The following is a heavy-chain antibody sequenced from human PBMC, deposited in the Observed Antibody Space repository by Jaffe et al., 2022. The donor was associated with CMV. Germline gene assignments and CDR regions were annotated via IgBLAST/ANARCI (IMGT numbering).Heavy chain of an antibody. CDR3: ASLGYCSSTSCDYFDY. CDR1: GYSFTSYW. J-gene: IGHJ4*02. V-gene: IGHV5-10-1*03. Sequence: EVQLVQSGAEVKKPGESLRISCKGSGYSFTSYWISWVRQMPGKGLEWMGRIDPSDSYTNYSPSFQGHVTISADKSISTAYLQWSSLKASDTAMYYCASLGYCSSTSCDYFDYWGQGTLVTVSS. D-gene: IGHD2-2*01. CDR2: IDPSDSYT.